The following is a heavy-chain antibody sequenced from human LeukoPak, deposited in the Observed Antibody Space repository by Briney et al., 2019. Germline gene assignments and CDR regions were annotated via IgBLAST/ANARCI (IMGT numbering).Heavy chain of an antibody. CDR1: GFTFSSYA. CDR2: ISYDGSNK. Sequence: GRTLRLSCAASGFTFSSYAMHWVRQAPGKGLEWVAVISYDGSNKYYADSVKGRFTISRDNSKNTLYLQMNSLRAEDTAVYYCARDQGSSWTGWLDPWGQGTLVTVSS. J-gene: IGHJ5*02. CDR3: ARDQGSSWTGWLDP. V-gene: IGHV3-30-3*01. D-gene: IGHD6-13*01.